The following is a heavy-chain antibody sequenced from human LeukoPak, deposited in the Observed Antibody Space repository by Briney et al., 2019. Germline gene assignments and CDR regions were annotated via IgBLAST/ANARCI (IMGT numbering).Heavy chain of an antibody. Sequence: PSETLSLTCAVSGYSISSGYYWGWIRQPPGKGLEWIGSIYPSGSTYYNPSLKSRVTISVDTSKNQFSLKLSSVTAADTAVYYCARHLSAAIADYWGQGTLVTVSS. CDR1: GYSISSGYY. J-gene: IGHJ4*02. CDR2: IYPSGST. CDR3: ARHLSAAIADY. D-gene: IGHD2-2*02. V-gene: IGHV4-38-2*01.